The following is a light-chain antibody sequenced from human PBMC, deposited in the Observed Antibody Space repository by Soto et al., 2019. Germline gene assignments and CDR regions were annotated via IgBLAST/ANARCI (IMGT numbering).Light chain of an antibody. Sequence: QSVLTQPPSASGTPGQRVTISCSGSSSNIGSNYVYWYQQLPGTAPKLLIYRNNQRPSGVPDRFSGSKSGTSASLAISGLRSEDEADYYCAAGDDSLSGRVFGGGTKVTVL. CDR2: RNN. CDR3: AAGDDSLSGRV. CDR1: SSNIGSNY. J-gene: IGLJ3*02. V-gene: IGLV1-47*01.